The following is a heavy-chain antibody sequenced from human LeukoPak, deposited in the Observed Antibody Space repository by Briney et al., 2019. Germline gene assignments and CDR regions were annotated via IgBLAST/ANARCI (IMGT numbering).Heavy chain of an antibody. Sequence: GGSLRLSCVASEFVFSNHAMIWVRQAPGKGLEWISSTTSDSSNIFYANSVRGRFTISRDNAKNSLYLQMNSLRAEDTALYYCAKGRAVAGEDFDYWGQGTLVTVSS. CDR1: EFVFSNHA. J-gene: IGHJ4*02. V-gene: IGHV3-21*04. CDR3: AKGRAVAGEDFDY. CDR2: TTSDSSNI. D-gene: IGHD6-19*01.